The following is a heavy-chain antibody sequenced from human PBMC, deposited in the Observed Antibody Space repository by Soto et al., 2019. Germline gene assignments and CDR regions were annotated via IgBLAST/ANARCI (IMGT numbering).Heavy chain of an antibody. CDR1: GFTFSSYG. J-gene: IGHJ4*02. Sequence: QVQLVESGGGVVQPGRSLRLSCAASGFTFSSYGMHGVRQAPGKGLEWVAVISYDGSNKYYADSVKGRFTISRDNSKNTLYLRINSLRAGDTAVYYCAKLGYYGSGSYYSYYFDYWGQGTLVTVSS. CDR3: AKLGYYGSGSYYSYYFDY. D-gene: IGHD3-10*01. V-gene: IGHV3-30*18. CDR2: ISYDGSNK.